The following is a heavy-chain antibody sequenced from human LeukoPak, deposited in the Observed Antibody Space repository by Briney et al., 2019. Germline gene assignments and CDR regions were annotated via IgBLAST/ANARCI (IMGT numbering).Heavy chain of an antibody. D-gene: IGHD3-16*01. CDR1: GFTFSTYW. CDR2: IKQDGSEK. V-gene: IGHV3-7*03. J-gene: IGHJ5*02. Sequence: GGSLRLSCAASGFTFSTYWMYWVRQAPGKGLEWVANIKQDGSEKYYVDSVKGRFTISRDNAKNSLYLQMNSLRAEDTAVYYCAKDDNYIRFSSWGQGTLVTVSS. CDR3: AKDDNYIRFSS.